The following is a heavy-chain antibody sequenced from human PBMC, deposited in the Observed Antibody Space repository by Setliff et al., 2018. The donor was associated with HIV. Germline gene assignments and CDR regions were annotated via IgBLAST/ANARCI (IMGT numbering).Heavy chain of an antibody. D-gene: IGHD3-16*02. V-gene: IGHV4-39*07. CDR1: GGSITSAPYN. Sequence: KPSETLSLTCTVSGGSITSAPYNWGWIRQPPGKGLEWVGSLFSRGTTYYHPSLKSRVTISVDTSKNQFSLKLSSVTAADTAVYYCAGAITFGGVIVHWGQGTLVTVSS. CDR2: LFSRGTT. CDR3: AGAITFGGVIVH. J-gene: IGHJ4*02.